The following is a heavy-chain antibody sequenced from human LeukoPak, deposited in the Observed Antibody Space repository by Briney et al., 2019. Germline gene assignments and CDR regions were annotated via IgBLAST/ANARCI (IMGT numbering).Heavy chain of an antibody. CDR2: INHYGST. V-gene: IGHV4-34*01. Sequence: SETLSLTCAVYGESLSNYYWSWIRQPPGKGLEWIGEINHYGSTNYNPSLKSRITISVDTSKNQFSLKLSSVTAADTAVYYCARVEEGYGSGRRENYYYYYMDVWGKGTTVTISS. J-gene: IGHJ6*03. CDR1: GESLSNYY. CDR3: ARVEEGYGSGRRENYYYYYMDV. D-gene: IGHD3-10*01.